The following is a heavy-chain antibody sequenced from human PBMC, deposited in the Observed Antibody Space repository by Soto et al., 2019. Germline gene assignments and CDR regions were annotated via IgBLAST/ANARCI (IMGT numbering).Heavy chain of an antibody. J-gene: IGHJ6*02. V-gene: IGHV3-23*01. CDR2: ISGSGGST. D-gene: IGHD3-16*01. CDR1: GFTFSSYA. CDR3: AKTFSLVSSVGWGYYYGMDV. Sequence: PGGSLRLSCAASGFTFSSYAMSWVRQAPGKGLEWVSAISGSGGSTYYADSVKGRFTISRDNSKNTLYLQMNSLRAEDTAVYYCAKTFSLVSSVGWGYYYGMDVWGQGTTVTVSS.